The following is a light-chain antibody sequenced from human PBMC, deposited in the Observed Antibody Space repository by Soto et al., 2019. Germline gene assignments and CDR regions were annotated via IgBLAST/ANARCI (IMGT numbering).Light chain of an antibody. CDR3: QQYYSTPRT. V-gene: IGKV4-1*01. Sequence: DILVTQSPDSLAVSLGERATINCKSSQSVLYSSNNKNYLAWYQQKPGQPPKLLIYWASTRESGVPDRFSGSGSGTDFTLTISSLQAEDVAVYYCQQYYSTPRTFGQGTKVDIK. CDR2: WAS. J-gene: IGKJ1*01. CDR1: QSVLYSSNNKNY.